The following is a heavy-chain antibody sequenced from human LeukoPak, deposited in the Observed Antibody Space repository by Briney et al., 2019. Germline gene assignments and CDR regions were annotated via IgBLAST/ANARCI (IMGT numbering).Heavy chain of an antibody. Sequence: GGSLRLSSAASGFTFSSYSMNWVRQAPGKGLEWVSSISSSSSYIYYADSVKGRFTISRDNAKNSLYLQMNSLRAEDTAVYYCARDPSYYDSSGYYSSYWGQGTLVTVSS. CDR1: GFTFSSYS. CDR2: ISSSSSYI. J-gene: IGHJ4*02. V-gene: IGHV3-21*01. CDR3: ARDPSYYDSSGYYSSY. D-gene: IGHD3-22*01.